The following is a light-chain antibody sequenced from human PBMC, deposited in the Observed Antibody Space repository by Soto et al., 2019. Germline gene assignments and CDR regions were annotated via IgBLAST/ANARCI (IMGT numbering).Light chain of an antibody. CDR1: QTISTY. V-gene: IGKV1-39*01. J-gene: IGKJ5*01. Sequence: DIQMTQSPSSLSASVGERVAITCRASQTISTYLNWFQQKPGEAPNLLIYAASSLHSGVPSGFRGSGSWTDFILTITTMQPEDFATYYCQHGYDHPRTVGQGTRLEMK. CDR2: AAS. CDR3: QHGYDHPRT.